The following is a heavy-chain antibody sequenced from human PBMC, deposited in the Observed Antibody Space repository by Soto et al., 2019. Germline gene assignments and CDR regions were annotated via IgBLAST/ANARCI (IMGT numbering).Heavy chain of an antibody. D-gene: IGHD3-9*01. CDR1: GGSFSGYY. CDR3: ASPSGDILTGPRGAYDAFDI. CDR2: INHSGST. J-gene: IGHJ3*02. Sequence: QVQLQQWGAGLLKPSETLSLTCAVYGGSFSGYYWSWIRQPPGKGLEWIGEINHSGSTNYNPSLKSRVTKSVDTSKNQFSLKLSSVTAADTAVYYCASPSGDILTGPRGAYDAFDIWGQGTMVTVSS. V-gene: IGHV4-34*01.